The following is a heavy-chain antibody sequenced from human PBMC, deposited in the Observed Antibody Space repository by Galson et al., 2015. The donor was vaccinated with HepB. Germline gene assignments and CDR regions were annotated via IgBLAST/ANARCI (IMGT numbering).Heavy chain of an antibody. CDR1: GFAFNTYT. Sequence: SLRRSCAASGFAFNTYTMQWVRQAPGKGLEWVATISSAGTTQYYADSVKGRFTSSRDNSKNLVYLQMNSQGAEDTAVYYGARDAIGRGSGSYSAFDYWGQGTLVAVSS. V-gene: IGHV3-30-3*01. CDR2: ISSAGTTQ. CDR3: ARDAIGRGSGSYSAFDY. D-gene: IGHD1-26*01. J-gene: IGHJ4*02.